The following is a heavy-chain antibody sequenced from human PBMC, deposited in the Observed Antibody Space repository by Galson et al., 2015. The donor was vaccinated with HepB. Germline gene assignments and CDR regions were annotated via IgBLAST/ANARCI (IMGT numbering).Heavy chain of an antibody. Sequence: SVKVSCKVSGYTLTELSMHWVRQAPGKGLEWMGGFDPEDGETIYAQKFQGRVTMTEDTSTDTAYMELSSLRSEDTAVYYCATPAAAGYLGWFDPWGQGTLVTVSS. V-gene: IGHV1-24*01. CDR1: GYTLTELS. CDR2: FDPEDGET. CDR3: ATPAAAGYLGWFDP. D-gene: IGHD6-13*01. J-gene: IGHJ5*02.